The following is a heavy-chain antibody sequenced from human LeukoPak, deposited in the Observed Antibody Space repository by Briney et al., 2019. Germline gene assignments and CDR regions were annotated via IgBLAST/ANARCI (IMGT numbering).Heavy chain of an antibody. V-gene: IGHV3-7*01. CDR1: GFSFNSYW. CDR3: ARGAYYFGY. Sequence: GGSLRLSCAASGFSFNSYWMSWVRQTPGKGLEWVANIKQDESEKYYVASVKGRFTISRDNTKNSLYLQINRLGADDTAVYYCARGAYYFGYWGQGTLVSVSS. J-gene: IGHJ4*02. CDR2: IKQDESEK.